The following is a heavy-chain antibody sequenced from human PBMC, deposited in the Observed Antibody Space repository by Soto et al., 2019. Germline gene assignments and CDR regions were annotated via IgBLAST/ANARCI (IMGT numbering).Heavy chain of an antibody. CDR3: ARVSNYYDSSGYSLDY. V-gene: IGHV4-30-4*01. D-gene: IGHD3-22*01. CDR2: IYYSGST. J-gene: IGHJ4*02. Sequence: PSETLSLTCTVSGGSISSGDYYWSWIRHPPGKGLEWIGYIYYSGSTYYNPSLKSRVTISVDTSKNQFSLKLSSVTAADTAVYYCARVSNYYDSSGYSLDYWGQGTLVTVSS. CDR1: GGSISSGDYY.